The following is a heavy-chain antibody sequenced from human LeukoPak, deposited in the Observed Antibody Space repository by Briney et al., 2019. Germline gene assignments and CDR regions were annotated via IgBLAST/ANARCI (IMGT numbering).Heavy chain of an antibody. J-gene: IGHJ4*02. V-gene: IGHV3-23*01. CDR3: AKGAYCSGGSCVLIG. Sequence: PGGSLRLSCAASGFTFSSYAMSWVRQAPGKGLEWVSAVRGSGSSTYYADSVKGRFTISRDNSKNTLYLQMNSLRAEDTAVYYCAKGAYCSGGSCVLIGWGQGTLVTVSS. D-gene: IGHD2-15*01. CDR2: VRGSGSST. CDR1: GFTFSSYA.